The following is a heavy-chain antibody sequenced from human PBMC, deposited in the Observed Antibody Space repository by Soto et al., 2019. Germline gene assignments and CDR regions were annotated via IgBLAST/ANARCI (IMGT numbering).Heavy chain of an antibody. Sequence: QVQLVQYGAELKKPGASVTFSCKTSGYTFSNYAISCGRQAPGQGLEWMGWISGYSDNKDDAQKLQDRVTLTTATSRSTAYLELRSLRSVDTAVYYCARHFYDNRDYFDYWGQGTRVHVSS. CDR2: ISGYSDNK. V-gene: IGHV1-18*01. D-gene: IGHD3-9*01. CDR1: GYTFSNYA. J-gene: IGHJ4*02. CDR3: ARHFYDNRDYFDY.